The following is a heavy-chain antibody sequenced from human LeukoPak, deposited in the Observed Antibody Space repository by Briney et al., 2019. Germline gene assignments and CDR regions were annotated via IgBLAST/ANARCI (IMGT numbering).Heavy chain of an antibody. V-gene: IGHV1-18*01. Sequence: ASVKVSCKASGYTFTSYGISWVRQAPGQGLEWMGWISAYNGNTSYAQKLQGRVTMTTDTSTSTAYMELRSLRSDDTAVYYCARGPTRGGEQQLVPFDYWGQGTLVTVSS. D-gene: IGHD6-13*01. CDR2: ISAYNGNT. CDR1: GYTFTSYG. J-gene: IGHJ4*02. CDR3: ARGPTRGGEQQLVPFDY.